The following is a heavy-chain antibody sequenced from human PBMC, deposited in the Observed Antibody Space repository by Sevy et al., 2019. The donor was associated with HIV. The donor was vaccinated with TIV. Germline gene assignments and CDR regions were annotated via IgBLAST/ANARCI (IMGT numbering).Heavy chain of an antibody. V-gene: IGHV4-59*08. Sequence: SETLSLTCTVSGGSITSLYWNWIRQPPGKGLEWIVNSYYNGHINYNPSLNSRVTLSLDTSKNQFSLRLSSVTAADTAMYYCAGENAWGRGYSWGQGTLVTVSS. CDR1: GGSITSLY. J-gene: IGHJ4*02. CDR3: AGENAWGRGYS. D-gene: IGHD1-26*01. CDR2: SYYNGHI.